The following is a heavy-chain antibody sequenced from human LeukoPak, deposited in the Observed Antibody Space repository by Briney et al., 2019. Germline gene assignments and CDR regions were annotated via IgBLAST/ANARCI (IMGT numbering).Heavy chain of an antibody. CDR2: INHSGST. J-gene: IGHJ3*02. V-gene: IGHV4-34*01. CDR3: VPTPAPPYCSGGSCYPDAFDI. Sequence: PSETLSLTCAVYGGSFSGYYWSWIRQPPGKGLEWIGEINHSGSTNYNPSLKSRVTISVDTSKNQFSLKLSSVTAADTAVYYCVPTPAPPYCSGGSCYPDAFDIWGQGTMVTVSS. D-gene: IGHD2-15*01. CDR1: GGSFSGYY.